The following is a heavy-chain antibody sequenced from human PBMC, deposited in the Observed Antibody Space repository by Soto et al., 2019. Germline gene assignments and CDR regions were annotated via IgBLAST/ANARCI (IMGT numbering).Heavy chain of an antibody. V-gene: IGHV3-9*01. CDR2: ISWNSGSI. J-gene: IGHJ4*02. D-gene: IGHD6-19*01. CDR1: GFTLGDYA. CDR3: AKSHTTSGWYVTTDY. Sequence: GGSLRLSCAASGFTLGDYAMQWVRQAPGKGLEWVSAISWNSGSIDYADSVKGRFTISRDNAKNSLYLQMNSLRAEDTALYYCAKSHTTSGWYVTTDYWGQGTRVTVSS.